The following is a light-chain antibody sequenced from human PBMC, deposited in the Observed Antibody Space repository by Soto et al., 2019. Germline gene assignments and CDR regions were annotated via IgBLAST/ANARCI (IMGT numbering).Light chain of an antibody. V-gene: IGKV3-11*01. CDR1: KSVSSY. J-gene: IGKJ5*01. CDR3: QQRSNWPIT. Sequence: EIVLTQSPATLSLSPGERATLSCRASKSVSSYLAWYQQKLAQAPRLLIYDASNRATGIPARFSGSGSGTDFTLTISSLEPEDFAVYYCQQRSNWPITFGQGTRLEIK. CDR2: DAS.